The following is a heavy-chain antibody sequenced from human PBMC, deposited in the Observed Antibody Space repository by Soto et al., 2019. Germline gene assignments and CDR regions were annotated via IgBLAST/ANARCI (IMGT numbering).Heavy chain of an antibody. J-gene: IGHJ6*02. CDR1: GGSISSYY. V-gene: IGHV4-59*01. CDR2: IYYSGST. CDR3: ARLNYSQDYYYGMDV. D-gene: IGHD1-7*01. Sequence: QVQLQESGPGLVKPSETLSLTCTVSGGSISSYYWSWIRQPPGKGLESIGYIYYSGSTNYNPSLKSRVTISVDTSKNQCSLKLSSVPAADPAAYYCARLNYSQDYYYGMDVWGQGTTVTVSS.